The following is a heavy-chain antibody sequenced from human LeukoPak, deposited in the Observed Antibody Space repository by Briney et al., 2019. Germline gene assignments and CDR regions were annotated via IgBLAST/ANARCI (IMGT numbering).Heavy chain of an antibody. CDR3: ARHSGPVIPDGLDI. D-gene: IGHD4-11*01. Sequence: PSETLSLTCTVSGDSIHSSVYYWGWVRQPPGKGLEWIGNVYYTGSTFYNPPLESRVTISVDTSKNQFSLKLSSMTAADTAVYFCARHSGPVIPDGLDIWGQGTMVTVSS. J-gene: IGHJ3*02. CDR2: VYYTGST. CDR1: GDSIHSSVYY. V-gene: IGHV4-39*01.